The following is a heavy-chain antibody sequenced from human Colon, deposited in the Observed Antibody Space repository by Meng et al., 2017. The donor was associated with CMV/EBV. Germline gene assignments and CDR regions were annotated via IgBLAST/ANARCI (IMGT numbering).Heavy chain of an antibody. J-gene: IGHJ6*02. CDR1: GDTFTSYT. Sequence: SVKVSCKASGDTFTSYTFHWVRQAPGQGLEWMGRVIPILDITNFAQKFQGRISITADKSTNTVYMELSSLRSEDTAVYYCAGAPRSGSHAVSYSMNVWGQGTTVTVSS. CDR2: VIPILDIT. CDR3: AGAPRSGSHAVSYSMNV. V-gene: IGHV1-69*02. D-gene: IGHD1-26*01.